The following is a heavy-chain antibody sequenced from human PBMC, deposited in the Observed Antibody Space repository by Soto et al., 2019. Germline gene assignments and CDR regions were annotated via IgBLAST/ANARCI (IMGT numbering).Heavy chain of an antibody. CDR1: GYTLTELS. D-gene: IGHD1-26*01. CDR2: FDPEDGET. CDR3: ATEYYATPQNNWFDP. J-gene: IGHJ5*02. Sequence: ASVKVSCKDSGYTLTELSMHWVRQAPGKGLEWMGGFDPEDGETIYAQKFQGRVTMTEDTSTDTAYMERSSLRSEDTAVYYCATEYYATPQNNWFDPWGQGTLVTVSS. V-gene: IGHV1-24*01.